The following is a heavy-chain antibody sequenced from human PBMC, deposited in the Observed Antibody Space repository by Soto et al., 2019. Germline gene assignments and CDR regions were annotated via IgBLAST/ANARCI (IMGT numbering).Heavy chain of an antibody. CDR3: ARLGSSWYGGDYYGMDV. V-gene: IGHV5-51*01. CDR1: GYSVTHYW. D-gene: IGHD6-13*01. J-gene: IGHJ6*02. Sequence: GESLKISCKGSGYSVTHYWMGWVRQMPGKGLEWMGIIYPGDSDTRYSPSFQGQVTISADKSISTAYLQWSSLKASDTAMYYCARLGSSWYGGDYYGMDVWGQGTTVTVSS. CDR2: IYPGDSDT.